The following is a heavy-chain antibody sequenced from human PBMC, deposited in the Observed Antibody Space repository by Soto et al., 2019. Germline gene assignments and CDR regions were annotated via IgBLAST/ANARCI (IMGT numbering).Heavy chain of an antibody. CDR1: GFTVSNNY. CDR2: IYSGGYT. V-gene: IGHV3-53*01. J-gene: IGHJ4*02. CDR3: GTPPGGGGY. Sequence: EVQLVESGGGLIQPGGSLRLSCAVSGFTVSNNYMSWVRQAPGKGLEGVSVIYSGGYTAYGDSVKGRFTISRDNSKNTLFLKMKGRGAAAPAVFSGGTPPGGGGYWGQGTLVTVSS. D-gene: IGHD3-10*01.